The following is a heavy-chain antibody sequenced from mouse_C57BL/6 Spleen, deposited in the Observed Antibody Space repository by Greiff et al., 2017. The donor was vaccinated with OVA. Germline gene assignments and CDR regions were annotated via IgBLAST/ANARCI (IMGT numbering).Heavy chain of an antibody. V-gene: IGHV1-42*01. D-gene: IGHD1-1*01. CDR1: GYSFTGYY. CDR2: INPSTGGT. CDR3: ARIATTVEADY. Sequence: VQLQQSGPELVKPGASVKISCKASGYSFTGYYMNWVQQSPEKSLEWIGEINPSTGGTTYNQKFKAKATLTVDKSSSTAYMQLKSLTSEDSAVYYCARIATTVEADYWGQGTTLTVSS. J-gene: IGHJ2*01.